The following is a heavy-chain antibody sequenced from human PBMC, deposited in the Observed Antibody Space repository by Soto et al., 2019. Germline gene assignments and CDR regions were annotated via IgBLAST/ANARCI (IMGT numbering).Heavy chain of an antibody. J-gene: IGHJ4*02. CDR2: ISGSGGST. V-gene: IGHV3-23*01. D-gene: IGHD2-15*01. Sequence: GSLRLSCAASGFTVSSNYMIWVRQAPGKGLEWVSAISGSGGSTYYADSVKGRFTISRDNSKNTLFLQMNSLRVEDTAVYYCAKEVVPDYWGQGTLVTVSS. CDR1: GFTVSSNY. CDR3: AKEVVPDY.